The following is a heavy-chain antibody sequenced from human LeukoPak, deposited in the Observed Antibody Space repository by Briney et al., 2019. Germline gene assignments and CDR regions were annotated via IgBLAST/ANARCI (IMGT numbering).Heavy chain of an antibody. CDR3: AREDCSSTSCYTHHFDY. J-gene: IGHJ4*02. CDR1: GYTFTSYY. CDR2: INPSGGST. D-gene: IGHD2-2*02. Sequence: ASVKVSCKASGYTFTSYYMHWVRQAPGQGLEGMGIINPSGGSTSYAQKFQGRVTMTRDTSTSTVYMELSSLRAEDTAVYYCAREDCSSTSCYTHHFDYWGQGTLVTVSS. V-gene: IGHV1-46*01.